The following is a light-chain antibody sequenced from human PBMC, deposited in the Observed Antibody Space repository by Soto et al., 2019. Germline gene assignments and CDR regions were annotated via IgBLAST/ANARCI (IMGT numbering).Light chain of an antibody. CDR1: SGHSSYI. J-gene: IGLJ1*01. CDR2: LEGSGSY. V-gene: IGLV4-60*02. CDR3: ETWDSNTRV. Sequence: QPVLTQSSSASASLGSSVKLTCTLSSGHSSYIIAWHQQQPGKAPRYLMKLEGSGSYNKGSGVPDRFSGSSSGADRYLTISTLQFVDVADFNCETWDSNTRVFGTGTKVTVL.